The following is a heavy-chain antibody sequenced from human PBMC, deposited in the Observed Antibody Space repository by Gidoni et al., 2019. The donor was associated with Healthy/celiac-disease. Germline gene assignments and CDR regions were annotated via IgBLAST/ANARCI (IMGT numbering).Heavy chain of an antibody. D-gene: IGHD5-12*01. CDR1: GFTCDDSA. CDR2: ISWNSGSI. CDR3: AKDGWERGYGWGWFDP. J-gene: IGHJ5*02. Sequence: EVQLVESGGGLVQPGRSLRLSCAAAGFTCDDSAIHWVRQGPGKGLEWVSGISWNSGSIGYADSVKGRFTISRDNAKNSLYLQMNSLRAEDTALYYCAKDGWERGYGWGWFDPWGQGTLVTVSS. V-gene: IGHV3-9*01.